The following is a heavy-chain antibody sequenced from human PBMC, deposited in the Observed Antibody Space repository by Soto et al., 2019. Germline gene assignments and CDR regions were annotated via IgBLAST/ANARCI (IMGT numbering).Heavy chain of an antibody. Sequence: GGSLRLSCAASGVTFSSYAMSWVRQAPGKGLEWVPAISGGGGSTYYADSVKGRFTISRDNSKNALYLQMNSLRAEDTAVYYYARELRYFDWSPLGYMDVWGKGTTVTVSS. CDR2: ISGGGGST. J-gene: IGHJ6*03. D-gene: IGHD3-9*01. CDR1: GVTFSSYA. CDR3: ARELRYFDWSPLGYMDV. V-gene: IGHV3-23*01.